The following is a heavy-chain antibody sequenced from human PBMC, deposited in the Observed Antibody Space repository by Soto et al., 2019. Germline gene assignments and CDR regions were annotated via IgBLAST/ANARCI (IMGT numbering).Heavy chain of an antibody. V-gene: IGHV4-34*01. Sequence: SETLSLTCAVYGGSFSGYYWSWIRQPPGKGLEWIGEINHSGSTNYNPSLKSRVTISVDTSKNQFSLKLSSVTAADTAVYYCARGRVYGDQLRGDFDYWGQGTLVTVSS. CDR1: GGSFSGYY. CDR2: INHSGST. D-gene: IGHD4-17*01. J-gene: IGHJ4*02. CDR3: ARGRVYGDQLRGDFDY.